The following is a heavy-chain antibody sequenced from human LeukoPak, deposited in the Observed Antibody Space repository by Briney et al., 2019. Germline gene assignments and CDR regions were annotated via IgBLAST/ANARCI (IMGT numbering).Heavy chain of an antibody. Sequence: GVSLRLSCAASGFTFSTYAMPWVRQARGKGREWVPVISYDGNNIYSAASVRGPFTISRDNSKNTQYLPTNPLRAEHTAVYYCAKAVSWNWFDPWGQGTLVTVSS. J-gene: IGHJ5*02. D-gene: IGHD6-19*01. V-gene: IGHV3-30*18. CDR2: ISYDGNNI. CDR3: AKAVSWNWFDP. CDR1: GFTFSTYA.